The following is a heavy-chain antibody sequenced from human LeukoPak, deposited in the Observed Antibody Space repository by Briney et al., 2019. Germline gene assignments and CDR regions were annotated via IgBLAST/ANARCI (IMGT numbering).Heavy chain of an antibody. CDR1: GYTFTSYD. J-gene: IGHJ5*02. CDR2: MNPNSGNT. CDR3: ARAATYYYDSSGYANWFDL. V-gene: IGHV1-8*01. Sequence: ASVKVSCKASGYTFTSYDINWVRQATGQGLEWMGWMNPNSGNTGYAQKFQGRVSMTRDTSISTAYMELSSLRSEDTAVYYCARAATYYYDSSGYANWFDLWGQGTLVTVSS. D-gene: IGHD3-22*01.